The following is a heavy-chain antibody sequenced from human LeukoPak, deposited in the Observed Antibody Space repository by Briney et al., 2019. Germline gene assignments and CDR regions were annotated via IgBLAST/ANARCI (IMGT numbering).Heavy chain of an antibody. CDR3: ATGTTIFGVVIMRGPFDY. V-gene: IGHV1-24*01. CDR2: FDPEDGET. Sequence: GASVKVSCKVSGYTLTELSMHWVRQAPGKGLEWTGGFDPEDGETIYAQKFQGRVTMTEDTSTDTAYMGLSSLRSEDTAVYYCATGTTIFGVVIMRGPFDYWGQGTLVTVSS. D-gene: IGHD3-3*01. CDR1: GYTLTELS. J-gene: IGHJ4*02.